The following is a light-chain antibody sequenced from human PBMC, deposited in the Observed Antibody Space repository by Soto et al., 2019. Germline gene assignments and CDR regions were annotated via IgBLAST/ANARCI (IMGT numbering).Light chain of an antibody. Sequence: EIVMTQSPATLSVSPGERAALSCRASQSLTRNLAWYQQKPGQAPRLLISDASNRATGIPARFSGSGSETDFTLTISSLEPEDSAVYYCQQYGSSRTFGQGTKVDIK. V-gene: IGKV3D-15*01. CDR1: QSLTRN. CDR2: DAS. CDR3: QQYGSSRT. J-gene: IGKJ1*01.